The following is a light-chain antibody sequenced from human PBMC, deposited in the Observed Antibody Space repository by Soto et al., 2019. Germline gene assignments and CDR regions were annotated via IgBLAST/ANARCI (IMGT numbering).Light chain of an antibody. J-gene: IGKJ1*01. CDR1: QSVSSSY. CDR3: QQYGSSPKT. CDR2: GAS. V-gene: IGKV3-20*01. Sequence: EIVLTQSPGTLSLSPGERATLSCRASQSVSSSYLAWYQQKPGQPPRLLIYGASSRATGIPDRFSGSGSGKDFTLTISRLEPEDFAVYYCQQYGSSPKTFGQGTKVEIK.